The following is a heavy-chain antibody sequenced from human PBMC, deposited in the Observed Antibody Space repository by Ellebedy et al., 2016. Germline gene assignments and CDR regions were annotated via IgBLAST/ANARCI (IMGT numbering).Heavy chain of an antibody. CDR1: GGSISSYY. Sequence: SETLSLTCTVSGGSISSYYWSRIRQPPGKGLEWIGYIYYSGSTNYNPSLKSRVTISVDTSKNQFSLKLSSVTAADTAVYYCARGWNPYYFDYWGQGTLVTVSS. J-gene: IGHJ4*02. CDR2: IYYSGST. D-gene: IGHD1-1*01. V-gene: IGHV4-59*01. CDR3: ARGWNPYYFDY.